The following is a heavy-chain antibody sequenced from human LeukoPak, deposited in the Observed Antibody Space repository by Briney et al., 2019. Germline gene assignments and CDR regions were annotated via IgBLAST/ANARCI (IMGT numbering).Heavy chain of an antibody. CDR3: ARGVPLQLDFDY. CDR1: GGSISSGGYY. Sequence: SETLSLTCTVSGGSISSGGYYWSWIRQHPGKGLEWIGYIYYSGGAYYNPSLKSRVTISVDTSKTQFSLMLTSVTAADTAVYYCARGVPLQLDFDYWGQGTLVTVSS. V-gene: IGHV4-31*03. J-gene: IGHJ4*02. CDR2: IYYSGGA. D-gene: IGHD5-18*01.